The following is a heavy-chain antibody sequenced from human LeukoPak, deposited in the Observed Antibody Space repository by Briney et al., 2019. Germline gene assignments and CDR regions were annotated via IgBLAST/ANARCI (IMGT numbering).Heavy chain of an antibody. CDR2: ISRTGSNT. V-gene: IGHV3-48*03. J-gene: IGHJ4*02. CDR3: ARSTTINSVDY. D-gene: IGHD1-26*01. CDR1: EFTFSSYE. Sequence: GGSLRLSCAASEFTFSSYEMNWVRLAPGKGLEWVSYISRTGSNTYYADSVKGRFTISRDNAKNSLYLQMNSLRAEDTAVYYCARSTTINSVDYWGQGTLVTVSS.